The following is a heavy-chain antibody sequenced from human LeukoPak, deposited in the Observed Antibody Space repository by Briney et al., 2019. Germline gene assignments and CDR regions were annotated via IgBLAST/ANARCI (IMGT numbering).Heavy chain of an antibody. V-gene: IGHV1-18*01. CDR1: GYTFISYG. CDR3: ARNLYGSGSYYPGDY. J-gene: IGHJ4*02. Sequence: ASVKVSCKASGYTFISYGISWVRQAPGQGLEWMGWISAYNGNTDYAQKLQGRVTMTTDTSTSTAYMELRSLRSDDTAVYYCARNLYGSGSYYPGDYWGQGTLVTVSS. CDR2: ISAYNGNT. D-gene: IGHD3-10*01.